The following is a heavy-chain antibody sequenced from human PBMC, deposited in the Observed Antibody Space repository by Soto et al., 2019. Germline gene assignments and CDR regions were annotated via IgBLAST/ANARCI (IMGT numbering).Heavy chain of an antibody. CDR2: IYSGGST. Sequence: EVQLVESGGGLIQPGGSLRLSCAASGFTVSSNYMSWVRQAPGKGLEWVSVIYSGGSTYYADSVKGRFAISRDNSKNTVYLQMNSLRAEDTAVYYCARALKMATRKGHYFDYWGQGTLVTVSS. V-gene: IGHV3-53*01. CDR1: GFTVSSNY. D-gene: IGHD5-12*01. CDR3: ARALKMATRKGHYFDY. J-gene: IGHJ4*02.